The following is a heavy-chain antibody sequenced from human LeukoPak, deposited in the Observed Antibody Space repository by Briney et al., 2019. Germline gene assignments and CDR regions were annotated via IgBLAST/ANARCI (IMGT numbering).Heavy chain of an antibody. D-gene: IGHD2-2*02. V-gene: IGHV4-34*01. Sequence: SETLSLTCAVYGGSFSGYYWNWIRQPPGKGLEWIGEINHSGSTNYNPSLRSRVTISVDTSKNQFSLKLSSVTAADTAVYYCARSTLDCSSTSCYMIWFDPWGQGTLVTVSS. CDR2: INHSGST. CDR1: GGSFSGYY. J-gene: IGHJ5*02. CDR3: ARSTLDCSSTSCYMIWFDP.